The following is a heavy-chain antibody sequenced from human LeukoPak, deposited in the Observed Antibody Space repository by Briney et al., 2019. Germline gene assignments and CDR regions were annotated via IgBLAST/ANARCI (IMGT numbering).Heavy chain of an antibody. CDR3: ASHGGL. CDR2: IWYDGSNK. CDR1: GFSFSSYG. Sequence: GGSLRLSCAASGFSFSSYGMHWVRQAPGKGLEWVAVIWYDGSNKNYADSVKGRFTLSRVNSKNMLYLQMNSLRVEDTALYYCASHGGLWGQGTLVTVSS. J-gene: IGHJ4*02. V-gene: IGHV3-33*01. D-gene: IGHD5-12*01.